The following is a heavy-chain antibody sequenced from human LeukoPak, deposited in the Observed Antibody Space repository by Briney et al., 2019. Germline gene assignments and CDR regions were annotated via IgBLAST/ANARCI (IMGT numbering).Heavy chain of an antibody. CDR3: AGHHPRNTVDF. Sequence: SETLSLTCTVSGGSLSSHYWSWIRQTPGKGLEWIGYIYYSGSTNYNPSLKSRVTMSVDTSKNQFSLKLSSVTAADTAVYYCAGHHPRNTVDFWGQGTLVTVSS. CDR2: IYYSGST. V-gene: IGHV4-59*08. J-gene: IGHJ4*02. CDR1: GGSLSSHY. D-gene: IGHD2/OR15-2a*01.